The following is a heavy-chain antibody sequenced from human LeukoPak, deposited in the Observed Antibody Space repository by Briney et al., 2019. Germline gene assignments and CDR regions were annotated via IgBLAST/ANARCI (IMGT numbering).Heavy chain of an antibody. CDR2: INLSAGNT. V-gene: IGHV1-46*01. D-gene: IGHD5-24*01. CDR1: GYTLTSYY. J-gene: IGHJ4*01. CDR3: ARVGSPSVTIGERLYYFDY. Sequence: GASVKVSCLASGYTLTSYYMHWVRQAPGQGLEWVGVINLSAGNTNYAQTFQGRVTMTRDMSTSTVYMELSSLTSEDTAVYYCARVGSPSVTIGERLYYFDYWGDGTPVTVSS.